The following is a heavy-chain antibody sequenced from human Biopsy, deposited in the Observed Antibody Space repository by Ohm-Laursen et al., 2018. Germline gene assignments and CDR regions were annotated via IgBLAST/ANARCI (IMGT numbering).Heavy chain of an antibody. V-gene: IGHV4-59*02. D-gene: IGHD4-11*01. J-gene: IGHJ6*02. CDR2: IYYSVMT. Sequence: PSDTLSLTCCVSGDSVTKYYWSWIRQPPGKGLEWIGHIYYSVMTNYNPSLQSRVSISVDTSRNQVSLTLRSVTAADTAVYYCARDSGILNYGNFKYYHYYGMDVWGQGTKVTVSS. CDR1: GDSVTKYY. CDR3: ARDSGILNYGNFKYYHYYGMDV.